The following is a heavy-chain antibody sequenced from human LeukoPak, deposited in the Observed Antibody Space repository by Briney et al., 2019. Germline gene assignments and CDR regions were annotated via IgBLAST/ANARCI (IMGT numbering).Heavy chain of an antibody. CDR3: AKGLLADCSSTSCYRGFHY. Sequence: PGGSLRLSWAASGFSFLNYGMHSVRQPAGKGLEWVSFVRYDGCNTYYADSVKGRFTISRDNSKNTLYLQMNSLRAEDTAVYYCAKGLLADCSSTSCYRGFHYWGQGTVVTVSS. CDR1: GFSFLNYG. J-gene: IGHJ4*02. V-gene: IGHV3-30*02. D-gene: IGHD2-2*01. CDR2: VRYDGCNT.